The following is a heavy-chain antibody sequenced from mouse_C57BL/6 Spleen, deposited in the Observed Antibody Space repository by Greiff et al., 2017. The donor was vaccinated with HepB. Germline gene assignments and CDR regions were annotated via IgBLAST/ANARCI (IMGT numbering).Heavy chain of an antibody. J-gene: IGHJ2*01. Sequence: EVKLVESGGGLVKPGGSLKLSCAASGFTFSSYTMSWVRQTPEKRLEWVATISGGGGNTYYPDSVKGRFTISRDNAKNTLYLQMSSLRSEDTALYYCARQESPYYFDYWGQGTTLTVSS. CDR1: GFTFSSYT. V-gene: IGHV5-9*01. CDR3: ARQESPYYFDY. CDR2: ISGGGGNT.